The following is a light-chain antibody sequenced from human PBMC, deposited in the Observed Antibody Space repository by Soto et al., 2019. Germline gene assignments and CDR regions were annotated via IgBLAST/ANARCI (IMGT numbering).Light chain of an antibody. Sequence: ETVMTQSPVTLSVSPGERATLSCRTSQSVSSNLAWYQQKPGQAPRLLIYAVSTRATGIPARFSGSGSGTVFTLTISSLQSEDFAVYYCQQFYNWPLSFGGGTKVDIK. J-gene: IGKJ4*01. CDR3: QQFYNWPLS. V-gene: IGKV3D-15*01. CDR2: AVS. CDR1: QSVSSN.